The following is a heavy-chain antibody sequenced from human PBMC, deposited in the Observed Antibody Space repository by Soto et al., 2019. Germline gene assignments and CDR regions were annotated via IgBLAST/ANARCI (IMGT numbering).Heavy chain of an antibody. CDR3: ASLLGYCSSTSCRNYYYYYGMDV. D-gene: IGHD2-2*01. Sequence: SETLSLTCAVYGGSFSGYYWSWIRQPPGKGLEWIGEINHSGSTNYNPSLKSRVTISVDTSKNQFSLKLSSVTAADTAVYYCASLLGYCSSTSCRNYYYYYGMDVWGQGTTVTVSS. J-gene: IGHJ6*02. CDR2: INHSGST. V-gene: IGHV4-34*01. CDR1: GGSFSGYY.